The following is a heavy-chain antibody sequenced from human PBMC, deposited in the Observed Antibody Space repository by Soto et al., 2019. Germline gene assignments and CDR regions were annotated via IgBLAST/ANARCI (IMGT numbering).Heavy chain of an antibody. CDR3: VRGGYMHACDI. CDR2: INSDGSST. V-gene: IGHV3-74*01. Sequence: VQLVESGGGLVQPGGSLRLSCAAAGFNFSTYWMYWVRQAPGKGLVWVAHINSDGSSTNYAEAVKGRFTFSRDNAKNTLYLQMNSLRAEDTAVCYCVRGGYMHACDIWGQGTMVTVSS. J-gene: IGHJ3*02. D-gene: IGHD1-1*01. CDR1: GFNFSTYW.